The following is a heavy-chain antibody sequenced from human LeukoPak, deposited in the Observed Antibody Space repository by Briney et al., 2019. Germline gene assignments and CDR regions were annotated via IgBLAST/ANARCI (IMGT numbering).Heavy chain of an antibody. J-gene: IGHJ4*02. D-gene: IGHD5-18*01. CDR3: AREGTDTAMVYYFDY. Sequence: GRSLRLSCAASGFTFSSYAMHWVRQAPGKVLEWVAVISYDGTNKYYADSVKGRSTISRDNSKNTLYLQMNSLRAEDTAVYYCAREGTDTAMVYYFDYWGQGTLVTVSS. CDR1: GFTFSSYA. V-gene: IGHV3-30*04. CDR2: ISYDGTNK.